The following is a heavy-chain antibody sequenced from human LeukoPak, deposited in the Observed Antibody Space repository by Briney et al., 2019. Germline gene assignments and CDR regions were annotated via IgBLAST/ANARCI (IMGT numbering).Heavy chain of an antibody. CDR3: ASSSDAEYFQH. V-gene: IGHV3-30*01. CDR1: GFTFSSYG. Sequence: GRSLRLSCAASGFTFSSYGMHWVRQAPGKGLEWVAVISYDGSNKYYADSVKGRFTISRDNSKNTLYLQMNSLRAEDTAVYYCASSSDAEYFQHWGQGTLVTVSS. J-gene: IGHJ1*01. CDR2: ISYDGSNK.